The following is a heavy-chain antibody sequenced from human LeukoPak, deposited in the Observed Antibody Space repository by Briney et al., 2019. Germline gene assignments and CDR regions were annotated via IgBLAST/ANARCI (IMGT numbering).Heavy chain of an antibody. V-gene: IGHV1-18*01. CDR2: ISAYNGNT. CDR1: GYTFTSYG. CDR3: ARHCSSTSCAGDFDY. Sequence: ASVKVSCKASGYTFTSYGISWVRQAPGQGLEWMGWISAYNGNTNYAQKLQGRVTMTTDTSTSTAYMELRSLRSDGTAVYYCARHCSSTSCAGDFDYWGQGTLVTVSS. J-gene: IGHJ4*02. D-gene: IGHD2-2*01.